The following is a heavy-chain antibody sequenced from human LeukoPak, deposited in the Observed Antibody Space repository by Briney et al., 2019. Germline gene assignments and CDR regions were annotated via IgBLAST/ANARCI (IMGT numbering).Heavy chain of an antibody. D-gene: IGHD4-11*01. V-gene: IGHV1-2*02. CDR2: INSKDGDA. CDR1: GYIFIDYY. CDR3: ARDGMYSNGWSDH. J-gene: IGHJ5*02. Sequence: ASVTVSCKASGYIFIDYYIHWVRQAPGQGLEWVAWINSKDGDAKYAEKFQGRVSLTRDTSINTVYKDLSSLRYDDTAVYYCARDGMYSNGWSDHWGQGTLVTVSS.